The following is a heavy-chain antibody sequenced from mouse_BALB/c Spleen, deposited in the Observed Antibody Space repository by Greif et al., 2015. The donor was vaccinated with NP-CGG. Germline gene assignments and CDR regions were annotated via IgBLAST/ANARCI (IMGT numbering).Heavy chain of an antibody. J-gene: IGHJ4*01. V-gene: IGHV2-6-7*01. CDR2: IWGDGST. Sequence: VMLVESGPGLVAPSQSLSITCTVSGFSLTGYGVNWVRQPPGKGLEWLGMIWGDGSTDYNSALKSRLSISKDNSKSXVFLKMNGLQTDDTARYYCAIHYAHYAMDYWGQGTSVTVSS. CDR3: AIHYAHYAMDY. CDR1: GFSLTGYG. D-gene: IGHD1-1*02.